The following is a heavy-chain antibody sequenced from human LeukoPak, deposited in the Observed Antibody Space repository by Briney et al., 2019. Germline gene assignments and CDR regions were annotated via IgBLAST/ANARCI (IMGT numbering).Heavy chain of an antibody. CDR2: IIGSGGST. V-gene: IGHV3-23*01. CDR3: AKDHHDCSSTSCQYYYYGMDV. D-gene: IGHD2-2*01. CDR1: GFPFCSYA. Sequence: GGALGLSFAASGFPFCSYAMSWVRPAPGKGLGWVSAIIGSGGSTYYADSVKGRFTISRDNSKNTLYLQMNSLRAEDTAVYYCAKDHHDCSSTSCQYYYYGMDVWGQGTTVTVSS. J-gene: IGHJ6*02.